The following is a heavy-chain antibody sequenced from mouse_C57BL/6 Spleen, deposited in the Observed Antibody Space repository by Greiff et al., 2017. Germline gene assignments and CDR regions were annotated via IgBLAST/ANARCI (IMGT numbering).Heavy chain of an antibody. CDR1: GYTFTGYW. Sequence: QVHVKQPGAELMKPGASVKLSCKATGYTFTGYWIEWVKQRPGHGLEWIGEILPGNGSTNYNEKFKGKATFTADTSSNTAYMQLSSLTTEDSAICYCASDSLRAYWGQGTLVTVSA. V-gene: IGHV1-9*01. CDR3: ASDSLRAY. J-gene: IGHJ3*01. CDR2: ILPGNGST. D-gene: IGHD6-2*01.